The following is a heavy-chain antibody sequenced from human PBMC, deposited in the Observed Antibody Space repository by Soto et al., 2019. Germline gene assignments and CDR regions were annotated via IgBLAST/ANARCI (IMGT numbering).Heavy chain of an antibody. CDR3: VTSQVGERDAPYYDSINKAPGPNFDY. V-gene: IGHV1-3*01. Sequence: ASVKVSCKASGYTFTSYAMHWVRQAPGQRLEWMGWINAGNGNTKYSQKFQGRVTITRDTSASTAYMELSSLRAEDTAVYYCVTSQVGERDAPYYDSINKAPGPNFDYWGQGTLVTVSS. CDR2: INAGNGNT. D-gene: IGHD3-22*01. CDR1: GYTFTSYA. J-gene: IGHJ4*02.